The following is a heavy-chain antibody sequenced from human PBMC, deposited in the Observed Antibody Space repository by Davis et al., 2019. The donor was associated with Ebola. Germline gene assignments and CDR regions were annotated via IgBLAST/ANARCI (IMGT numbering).Heavy chain of an antibody. CDR2: INHSGST. V-gene: IGHV4-34*01. D-gene: IGHD6-13*01. CDR1: GGSFSGYY. J-gene: IGHJ4*02. CDR3: ARRGIAAAGKKSTFDN. Sequence: PSETLSPTCAVYGGSFSGYYWSWIRQPPGKGLEWIGEINHSGSTNYNPSLKSRVTISVDTSKNQFSLKLSSVTAADPAVYYCARRGIAAAGKKSTFDNWGQGTLVIVSS.